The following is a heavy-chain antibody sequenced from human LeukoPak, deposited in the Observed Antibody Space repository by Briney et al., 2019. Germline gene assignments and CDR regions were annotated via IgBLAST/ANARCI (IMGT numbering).Heavy chain of an antibody. V-gene: IGHV3-7*03. Sequence: GGSLRLSCAASGFTFSNDWMSWVRQAPGKGLEWVANINQDGSEKYFLDSVKGRFTISRGNSKNTLYLQMNSLRAEDTAVYYCATRGSYPYWGQGTLVTVSS. CDR2: INQDGSEK. D-gene: IGHD2-15*01. J-gene: IGHJ4*02. CDR1: GFTFSNDW. CDR3: ATRGSYPY.